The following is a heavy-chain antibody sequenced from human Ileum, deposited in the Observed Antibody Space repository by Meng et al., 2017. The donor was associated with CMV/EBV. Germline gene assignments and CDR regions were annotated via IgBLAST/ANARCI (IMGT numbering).Heavy chain of an antibody. J-gene: IGHJ4*02. V-gene: IGHV3-21*01. CDR1: GFTFGGQS. D-gene: IGHD1-26*01. CDR2: ISTDGVYN. Sequence: SGFTFGGQSMNWVRQEPGKGLEWVSSISTDGVYNDNEESVKGRFTISRDNVKNSLYLQMSRLRVEDTAVYYCARGETVGATPGFDYWGQGSLVTVSS. CDR3: ARGETVGATPGFDY.